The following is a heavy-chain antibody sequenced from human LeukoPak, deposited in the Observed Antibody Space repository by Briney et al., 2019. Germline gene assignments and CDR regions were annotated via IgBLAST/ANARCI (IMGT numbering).Heavy chain of an antibody. D-gene: IGHD2-2*01. J-gene: IGHJ6*03. V-gene: IGHV4-38-2*01. CDR1: GYPINNTYY. CDR2: LYHPDST. Sequence: SETLSLTCAVSGYPINNTYYWVWIRPPPGKGLEWIGSLYHPDSTYYNPSLKSRVTMSVDTSRNQFSLKLSFVTAADTAVYCCARQYDSYFYYYLDLWGTGITVTVSS. CDR3: ARQYDSYFYYYLDL.